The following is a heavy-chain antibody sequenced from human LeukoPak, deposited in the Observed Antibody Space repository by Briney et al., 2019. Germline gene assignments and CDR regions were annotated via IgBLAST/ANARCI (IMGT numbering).Heavy chain of an antibody. D-gene: IGHD2-2*01. CDR2: ISGSGGNT. V-gene: IGHV3-23*01. J-gene: IGHJ4*02. CDR1: GFTFSSYA. Sequence: GGSLRLSCAASGFTFSSYAMNWVRQAPGKGLEWVSTISGSGGNTYYADSVKGRFTISRDNSKNTLYLQMNSLRAEDTAVYYCAKLENIVVVPAALDYWGQGTLVTVSS. CDR3: AKLENIVVVPAALDY.